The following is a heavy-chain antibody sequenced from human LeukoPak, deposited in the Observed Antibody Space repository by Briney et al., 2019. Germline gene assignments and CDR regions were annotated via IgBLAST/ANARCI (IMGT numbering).Heavy chain of an antibody. V-gene: IGHV4-4*07. CDR2: VSTTEIS. J-gene: IGHJ3*02. CDR3: ARGGSRGGNLGI. CDR1: GGSISSYY. Sequence: PSETLSLTCTVSGGSISSYYWSWIRQPAGKGLEWLGRVSTTEISYYNPSLRSRVTLSVDTSKNQFSLKLSSVTAADTAVYFCARGGSRGGNLGIWGQGTMVTVSS. D-gene: IGHD4-23*01.